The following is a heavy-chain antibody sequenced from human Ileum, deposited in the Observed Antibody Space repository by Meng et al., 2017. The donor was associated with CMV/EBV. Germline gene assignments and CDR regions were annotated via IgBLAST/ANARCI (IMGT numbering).Heavy chain of an antibody. J-gene: IGHJ4*02. D-gene: IGHD1-26*01. CDR3: ARDGLSGRYFDY. Sequence: FKPSGYTFPTNDIIWVRPAPGQGPEWMGWIDTNTGNPTYAQDFTGRFVFSLDTSVNTAYLHISSLKAEDTAVYYCARDGLSGRYFDYWGQGSLVTVSS. V-gene: IGHV7-4-1*02. CDR1: GYTFPTND. CDR2: IDTNTGNP.